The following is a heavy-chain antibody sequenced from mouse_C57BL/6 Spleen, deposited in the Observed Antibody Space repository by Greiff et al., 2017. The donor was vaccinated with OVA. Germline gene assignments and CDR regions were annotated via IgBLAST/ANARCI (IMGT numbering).Heavy chain of an antibody. CDR1: GYAFTNYL. V-gene: IGHV1-54*01. CDR3: ARGDGYYDY. D-gene: IGHD2-3*01. Sequence: VKLMESGAELVRPGTSVKVSCKASGYAFTNYLIEWVKQRPGQGLEWIGVINPGSGGTNYNEKFKGKATLTADKSSSTAYMQLSSLTSEDSSVYCCARGDGYYDYWGQGTTLTVSS. CDR2: INPGSGGT. J-gene: IGHJ2*01.